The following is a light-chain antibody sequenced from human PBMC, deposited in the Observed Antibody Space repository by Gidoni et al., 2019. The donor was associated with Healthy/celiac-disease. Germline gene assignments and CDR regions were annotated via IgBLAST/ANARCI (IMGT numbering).Light chain of an antibody. CDR2: AAS. J-gene: IGKJ4*01. CDR1: QGISNY. Sequence: EMQMTQPTSATSASVGARVTITCRASQGISNYLAWFQQKPGKVPKRLIYAASSLPSGVPSRFSGSGSGTEFTLTISSLQPEDFATYYCLQHNRYPLTFGGGTQVEIK. V-gene: IGKV1-17*03. CDR3: LQHNRYPLT.